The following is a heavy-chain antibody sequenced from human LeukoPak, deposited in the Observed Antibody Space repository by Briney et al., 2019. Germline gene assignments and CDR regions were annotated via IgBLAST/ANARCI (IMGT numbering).Heavy chain of an antibody. CDR1: GFTFSSYV. Sequence: GGSLRLSCAASGFTFSSYVMSWVRQAPGKGLEWVSAVSGGGGPTYYADSVKGRFTISRDNSKNTLFLQVNSLRADDTAVYYWAAGRALTETTPGFEYWGQETLVTVPS. J-gene: IGHJ4*02. V-gene: IGHV3-23*01. CDR2: VSGGGGPT. CDR3: AAGRALTETTPGFEY. D-gene: IGHD1-26*01.